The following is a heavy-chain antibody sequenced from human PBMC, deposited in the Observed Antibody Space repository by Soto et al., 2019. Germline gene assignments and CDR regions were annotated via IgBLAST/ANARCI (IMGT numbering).Heavy chain of an antibody. CDR3: AKSGRDIVVVPAVYYFDY. CDR2: ISYDGSNK. Sequence: QVQLVESGGGVVQPGRSLRLSCAASGFTFSSYGMHWVRQAPGKGLEWVAGISYDGSNKYYVDSVKGRFTISRDNSKNTLYLQMNSLRAEDTAVYYCAKSGRDIVVVPAVYYFDYWGQGTLVTVSS. J-gene: IGHJ4*02. V-gene: IGHV3-30*18. CDR1: GFTFSSYG. D-gene: IGHD2-2*01.